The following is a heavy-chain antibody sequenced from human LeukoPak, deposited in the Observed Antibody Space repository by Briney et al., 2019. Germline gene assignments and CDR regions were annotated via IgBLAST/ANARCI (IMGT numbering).Heavy chain of an antibody. V-gene: IGHV4-39*07. Sequence: SETLPLTCIVSLCSVSNSDYYWVWLRPSPVKGLEWIGDVFYTGKANYNPSLRGRATISIDTSKNQFSLKLTYVTAADSAVYYCARVFDSWGQGTLVTVSS. CDR1: LCSVSNSDYY. CDR3: ARVFDS. J-gene: IGHJ4*02. CDR2: VFYTGKA.